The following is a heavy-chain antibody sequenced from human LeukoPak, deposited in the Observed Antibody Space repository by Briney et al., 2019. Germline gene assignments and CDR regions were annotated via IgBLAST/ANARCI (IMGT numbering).Heavy chain of an antibody. J-gene: IGHJ5*02. CDR2: IYYRGTT. D-gene: IGHD3-10*01. Sequence: SQTLSLTCTVSGGSINSGDNYWSWIRQPPGKGLEWIGFIYYRGTTYYNPSLKSRVSISIDTSRNQFSLKLTSVTAADTAVYYCARGSAITMVRGVIRRWFDPWGQGTLVTVSS. CDR1: GGSINSGDNY. CDR3: ARGSAITMVRGVIRRWFDP. V-gene: IGHV4-30-4*01.